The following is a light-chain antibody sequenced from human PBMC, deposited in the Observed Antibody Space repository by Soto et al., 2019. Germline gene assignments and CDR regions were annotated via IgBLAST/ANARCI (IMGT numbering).Light chain of an antibody. CDR3: QQRSNWPLIT. V-gene: IGKV3D-20*02. CDR2: GAS. J-gene: IGKJ5*01. CDR1: QSVSSSY. Sequence: EIVLAQAPCSPSSSPDERATLSCTANQSVSSSYLAWYQQKPGQAPRLLIYGASSRATGIPARFSGSGSGTDFTLTISSLEPEDFAVYYCQQRSNWPLITFGQGTRLEIK.